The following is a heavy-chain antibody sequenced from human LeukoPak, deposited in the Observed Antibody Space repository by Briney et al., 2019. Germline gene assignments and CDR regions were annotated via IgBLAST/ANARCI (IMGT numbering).Heavy chain of an antibody. CDR1: GYTFTIYY. J-gene: IGHJ4*02. Sequence: ASVKVSCKASGYTFTIYYMHWVRQAPGQGLEWMGIINPSGGSTSYAQKFQGRVTMTRDTSTSTVYLDLSSLRSDDTAVYYCARVWVGATKAGYGYWGQGTLVTVSS. CDR2: INPSGGST. D-gene: IGHD1-26*01. CDR3: ARVWVGATKAGYGY. V-gene: IGHV1-46*01.